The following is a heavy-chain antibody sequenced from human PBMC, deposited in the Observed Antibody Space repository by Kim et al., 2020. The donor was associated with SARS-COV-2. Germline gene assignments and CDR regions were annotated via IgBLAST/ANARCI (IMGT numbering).Heavy chain of an antibody. CDR3: ARGHIAAAGRVDWFDP. CDR1: GYSFTSYW. V-gene: IGHV5-10-1*01. D-gene: IGHD6-13*01. Sequence: GESLKISCKGSGYSFTSYWISWVRQMPGKGLEWMGRIDPSDSYTNYSPSFQGHVTISADKSISTAYLQWSSLKASDTAMYYCARGHIAAAGRVDWFDPWGQGTLVTVSS. CDR2: IDPSDSYT. J-gene: IGHJ5*02.